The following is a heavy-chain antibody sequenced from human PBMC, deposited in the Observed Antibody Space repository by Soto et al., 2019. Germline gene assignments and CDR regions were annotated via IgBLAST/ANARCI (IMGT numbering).Heavy chain of an antibody. CDR2: IYSGGST. J-gene: IGHJ6*03. D-gene: IGHD3-3*01. CDR1: GFTASSNY. V-gene: IGHV3-66*01. Sequence: GGSLRISSAASGFTASSNYMSLVRPAPGEGLEWGSVIYSGGSTYYADSVKGRFTISRDNSKNTLYLQMNSLRAEDTAVYYCARASTYYDFWSGYYTGYYYYMDVWGKGTTVTVSS. CDR3: ARASTYYDFWSGYYTGYYYYMDV.